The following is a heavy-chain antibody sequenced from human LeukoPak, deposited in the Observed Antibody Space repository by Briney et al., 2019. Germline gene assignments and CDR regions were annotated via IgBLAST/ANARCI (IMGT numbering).Heavy chain of an antibody. CDR1: GFTFSSCA. CDR2: ISSNGDST. CDR3: ARVGYTSYYYYGMDV. J-gene: IGHJ6*02. Sequence: GGSLRLSCAASGFTFSSCAMHWVRQAPGKGLEYVSAISSNGDSTYYANSVKGRFTISRDNSKNTLYLQMGSLRAEDMAVYYCARVGYTSYYYYGMDVWGQGTTVTVSS. D-gene: IGHD6-13*01. V-gene: IGHV3-64*01.